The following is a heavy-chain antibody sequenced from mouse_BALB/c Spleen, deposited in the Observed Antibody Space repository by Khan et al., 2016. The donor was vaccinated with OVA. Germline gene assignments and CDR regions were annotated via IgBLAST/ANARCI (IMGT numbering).Heavy chain of an antibody. J-gene: IGHJ4*01. CDR3: ARPPYFSYVMDN. CDR1: GHTFTKYG. Sequence: QIQLVQSGPELKKPGETDKISCKASGHTFTKYGMNWVKQAPGKGLKWMGWINTYTGEPTYADDFNGRFASSLDTSASTAYLQINNLKNENTATYFCARPPYFSYVMDNWGQGTSVTVSS. V-gene: IGHV9-3-1*01. D-gene: IGHD2-10*01. CDR2: INTYTGEP.